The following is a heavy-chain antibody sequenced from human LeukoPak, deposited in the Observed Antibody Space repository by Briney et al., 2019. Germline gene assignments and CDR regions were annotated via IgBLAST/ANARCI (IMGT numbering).Heavy chain of an antibody. CDR1: GFTFSSYA. Sequence: GGSLRLSCAASGFTFSSYAMSWVRQAPGKGLEWVSAISGSGGSTYYADSVKGRFTISRDNSKNTLYLQMNSLRAEDTAVYYCAKTYYDYVWGSYRLYYSDYWGQGTLVTVSS. D-gene: IGHD3-16*02. V-gene: IGHV3-23*01. CDR3: AKTYYDYVWGSYRLYYSDY. J-gene: IGHJ4*02. CDR2: ISGSGGST.